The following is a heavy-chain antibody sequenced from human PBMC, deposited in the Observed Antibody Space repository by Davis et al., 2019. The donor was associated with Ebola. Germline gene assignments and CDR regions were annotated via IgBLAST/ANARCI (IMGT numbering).Heavy chain of an antibody. J-gene: IGHJ6*02. D-gene: IGHD3-10*01. CDR2: IYYSGRT. Sequence: MPSETLSLTCTVSGGSISSSSDYWGWIRQPPGKGLEWIGSIYYSGRTYYNASLKSRVTISVDTSKNEFSLKLSSVTAADTAVYFCARGHSFGSMVYGLDVWGQGATVSVSS. CDR3: ARGHSFGSMVYGLDV. CDR1: GGSISSSSDY. V-gene: IGHV4-39*01.